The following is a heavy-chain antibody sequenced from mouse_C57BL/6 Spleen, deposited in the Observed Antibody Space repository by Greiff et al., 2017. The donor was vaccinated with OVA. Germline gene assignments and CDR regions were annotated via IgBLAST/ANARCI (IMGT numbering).Heavy chain of an antibody. J-gene: IGHJ1*03. CDR2: IYPGDGDT. CDR3: ARHYGNYVGYFDV. D-gene: IGHD2-1*01. CDR1: GYAFSSSW. Sequence: QVQLQQSGPELVKPGASVKISCKASGYAFSSSWMNWVKQRPGKGLEWIGRIYPGDGDTNYNGKFKGKATLTADKSSSTAYMQLSSLTSEDSAVYFCARHYGNYVGYFDVWGTGTTVTVSS. V-gene: IGHV1-82*01.